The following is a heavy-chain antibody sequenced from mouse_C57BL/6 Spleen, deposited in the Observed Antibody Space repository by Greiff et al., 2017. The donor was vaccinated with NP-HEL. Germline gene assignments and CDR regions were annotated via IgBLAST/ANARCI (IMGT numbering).Heavy chain of an antibody. J-gene: IGHJ2*01. V-gene: IGHV14-1*01. D-gene: IGHD1-1*01. CDR2: IDPEDGDT. Sequence: VHVKQSGAELVRPGASVKLSCTASGFNIKDYYMHWVKQRPEQGLEWIGRIDPEDGDTEYAPKFQGKATMTADTSSNTAYLQLSSLTSEDTAVYYCTSSYYYGSSPQFDYWGQGTTLTVSS. CDR3: TSSYYYGSSPQFDY. CDR1: GFNIKDYY.